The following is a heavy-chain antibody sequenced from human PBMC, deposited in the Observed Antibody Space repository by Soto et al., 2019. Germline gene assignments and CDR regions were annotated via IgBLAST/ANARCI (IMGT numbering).Heavy chain of an antibody. D-gene: IGHD3-10*01. V-gene: IGHV3-23*01. CDR2: ITDSGDNT. J-gene: IGHJ4*02. Sequence: EVQLLESGGGLVQPGGSLRLSCGASGFTFSSYAMSWVRQAPGKGLEWVSGITDSGDNTYYADSVKGRFTISRDNSKDTLFLQIKGREAEDRDEYYCASSGAWFGGGYFDYWGQGTLVTVSS. CDR3: ASSGAWFGGGYFDY. CDR1: GFTFSSYA.